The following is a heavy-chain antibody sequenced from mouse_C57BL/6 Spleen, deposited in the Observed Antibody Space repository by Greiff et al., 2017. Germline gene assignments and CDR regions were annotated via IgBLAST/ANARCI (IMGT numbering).Heavy chain of an antibody. V-gene: IGHV1-53*01. J-gene: IGHJ1*03. Sequence: QVQLQQSGTELVKPGASVKLSCKASGYTFTSYWMHWVKQRPGQGLEWIGNINPSNGGTNYNEKFKSKATLTVDKSSSTAYMQLSSLTSEDSAVYYCARDAYYSNPRYWYFDVWGTGTTVTVSS. CDR2: INPSNGGT. CDR1: GYTFTSYW. D-gene: IGHD2-5*01. CDR3: ARDAYYSNPRYWYFDV.